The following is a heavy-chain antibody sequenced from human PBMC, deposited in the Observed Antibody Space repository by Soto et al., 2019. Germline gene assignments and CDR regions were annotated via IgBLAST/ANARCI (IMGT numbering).Heavy chain of an antibody. Sequence: QVQLVQSGVEVKKPGASVKVSCKGSGYSFSSYAINWVRQAPGQGLESMGWISAYDGKTNYTQKFQGRVTMTTDTSTATAYMEMRGLTSDDTAVYYCARDRPRAYCSGGTCNHPPGIDVWGQGATVIVSS. CDR3: ARDRPRAYCSGGTCNHPPGIDV. J-gene: IGHJ6*02. CDR2: ISAYDGKT. CDR1: GYSFSSYA. D-gene: IGHD2-15*01. V-gene: IGHV1-18*01.